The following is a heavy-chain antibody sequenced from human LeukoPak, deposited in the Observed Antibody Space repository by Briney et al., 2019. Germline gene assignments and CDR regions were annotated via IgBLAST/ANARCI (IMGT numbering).Heavy chain of an antibody. Sequence: PSETLSLTCDVSGSSISDGYYWGWIRQPPGMGLEWIGNMYYSATPYYNPSLKSRVIISVDTSKNQLFLQMRSVTAADTAIYYCARSAGYRCGWHTGDFDYWGLGMLVTVSS. CDR1: GSSISDGYY. CDR2: MYYSATP. D-gene: IGHD6-19*01. J-gene: IGHJ4*02. V-gene: IGHV4-38-2*01. CDR3: ARSAGYRCGWHTGDFDY.